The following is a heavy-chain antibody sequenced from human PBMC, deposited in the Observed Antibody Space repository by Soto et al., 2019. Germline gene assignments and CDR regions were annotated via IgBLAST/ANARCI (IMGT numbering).Heavy chain of an antibody. CDR1: GFTFSSYS. D-gene: IGHD4-4*01. Sequence: GGSLRLSCGASGFTFSSYSMNWFRQAPGKGLEWVSSISGSGNYTHYADFLRGRFTISRDNAKTSLYLQMNSLRAEDTAVYYCAREGINNYNEYYFDSWGQGTVVTVS. J-gene: IGHJ4*02. CDR2: ISGSGNYT. V-gene: IGHV3-21*01. CDR3: AREGINNYNEYYFDS.